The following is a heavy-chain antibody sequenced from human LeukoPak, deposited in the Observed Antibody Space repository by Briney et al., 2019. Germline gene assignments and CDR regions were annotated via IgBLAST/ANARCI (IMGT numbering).Heavy chain of an antibody. Sequence: PGGSLRLSCAASGFTFSNYGMHWVRQAPGKGLEWVAVISYDGSNKYYADSVKGRFTISRDNSKNTLYLQMNSLRAEDTAVYYCARVYGDYEQAIDYWGQGTLVTVSS. D-gene: IGHD4-17*01. J-gene: IGHJ4*02. CDR3: ARVYGDYEQAIDY. V-gene: IGHV3-30*03. CDR2: ISYDGSNK. CDR1: GFTFSNYG.